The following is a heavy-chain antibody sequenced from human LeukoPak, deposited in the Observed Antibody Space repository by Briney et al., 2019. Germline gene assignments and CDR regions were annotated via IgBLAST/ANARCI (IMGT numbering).Heavy chain of an antibody. J-gene: IGHJ4*02. Sequence: ASVKVSCKASGYTFTSYGISWVRQAPGQGLEWMGIINPSGGSTSYAQKFQGRVTMTEDISTDTAYMELSSLRSEDTAVYYCATVRITIFGVVRTPFDYWGQGTLVTVSS. CDR2: INPSGGST. CDR3: ATVRITIFGVVRTPFDY. V-gene: IGHV1-46*01. CDR1: GYTFTSYG. D-gene: IGHD3-3*01.